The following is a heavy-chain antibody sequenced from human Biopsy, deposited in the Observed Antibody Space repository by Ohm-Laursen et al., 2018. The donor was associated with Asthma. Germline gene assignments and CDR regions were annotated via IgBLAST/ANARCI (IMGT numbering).Heavy chain of an antibody. CDR1: DYIFPGYY. V-gene: IGHV1-18*01. CDR2: IRVYNGNT. CDR3: ARAVDYSHYYGIDV. D-gene: IGHD3-10*01. Sequence: ASVKVSCSAPDYIFPGYYISWVRQAPGQDLKWIGWIRVYNGNTKVAQKLQDRVTMITDTSTSTAYMELRSLRSDDTAVYFCARAVDYSHYYGIDVWGQGTTVTVS. J-gene: IGHJ6*02.